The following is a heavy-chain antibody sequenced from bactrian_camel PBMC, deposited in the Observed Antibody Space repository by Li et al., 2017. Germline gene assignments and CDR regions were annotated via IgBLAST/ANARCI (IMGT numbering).Heavy chain of an antibody. V-gene: IGHV3-2*01. J-gene: IGHJ4*01. D-gene: IGHD5*01. CDR2: MIGDGRNR. CDR1: GFTGRSDY. CDR3: AAVSTGPCLSVISRGSPQRGGFQF. Sequence: HVQLVESGGGMVQSGESLRLSCATSGFTGRSDYTTWVRQAPGKGLEWLSSMIGDGRNRYYADSEKGRFTITHDNNKNTHFLEMSNLQPEDSAVYYCAAVSTGPCLSVISRGSPQRGGFQFWGQGTQVTVS.